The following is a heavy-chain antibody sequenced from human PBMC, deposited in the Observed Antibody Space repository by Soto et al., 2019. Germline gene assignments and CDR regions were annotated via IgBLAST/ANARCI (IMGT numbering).Heavy chain of an antibody. CDR3: ANLREMGDIVVVVAAPDY. CDR2: ISGSGGST. CDR1: GFTFSSYA. D-gene: IGHD2-15*01. V-gene: IGHV3-23*01. Sequence: GGSLRLSCAASGFTFSSYAMSWVRQAPGKGLEWVSAISGSGGSTYYADSVKGRFTISRDNSKNTLYLQMNSLRAEDTAVYYCANLREMGDIVVVVAAPDYWGQGTLVTVSS. J-gene: IGHJ4*02.